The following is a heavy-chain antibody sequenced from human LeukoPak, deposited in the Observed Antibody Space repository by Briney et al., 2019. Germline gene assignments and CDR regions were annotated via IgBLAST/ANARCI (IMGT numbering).Heavy chain of an antibody. J-gene: IGHJ6*03. D-gene: IGHD5-24*01. CDR3: ARMQGADGYKYDYYYYYYMDV. V-gene: IGHV1-69*05. CDR2: IIPIFGTA. CDR1: GGTFSSYA. Sequence: SVKVSCKASGGTFSSYAISWVRQAPGQGLEWMGRIIPIFGTANYAQKFQGRVTITTDESTCTAYMELSSLRSEDTAVYYCARMQGADGYKYDYYYYYYMDVWGKGTTVTVSS.